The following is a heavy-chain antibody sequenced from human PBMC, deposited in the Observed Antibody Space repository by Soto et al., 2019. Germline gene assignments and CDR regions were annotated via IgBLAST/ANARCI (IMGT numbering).Heavy chain of an antibody. CDR2: IYYSGST. CDR3: ARVPDSSGYYYGDAFDI. V-gene: IGHV4-31*03. D-gene: IGHD3-22*01. Sequence: QVQLQESGPGLVKPSQTLSLTCTVSGGSISSGGYYWSWIRQHPGKGLEWIGYIYYSGSTYYNPSLKSRVTRSADTSKNQFSLKLSSVTAADTAVYYCARVPDSSGYYYGDAFDIWGQGTMVTVSS. J-gene: IGHJ3*02. CDR1: GGSISSGGYY.